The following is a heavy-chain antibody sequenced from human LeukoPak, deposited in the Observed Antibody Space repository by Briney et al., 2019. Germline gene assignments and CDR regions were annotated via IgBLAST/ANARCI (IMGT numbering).Heavy chain of an antibody. CDR2: IYASGGA. J-gene: IGHJ4*02. V-gene: IGHV4-59*02. CDR1: GGSVSGHY. CDR3: AREAPGGSGWTYFDY. Sequence: PSETLSLTCAVSGGSVSGHYWDWIRQPPGPGLEWIGYIYASGGANYNPSLKSRVTISLDSSENRFSLKLTSVTAADTAVYYCAREAPGGSGWTYFDYWGQGSLVTVSS. D-gene: IGHD6-19*01.